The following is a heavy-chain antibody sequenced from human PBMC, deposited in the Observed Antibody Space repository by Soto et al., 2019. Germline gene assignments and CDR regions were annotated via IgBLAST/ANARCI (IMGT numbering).Heavy chain of an antibody. CDR1: GFTFSSYA. CDR3: ARDGDGDYEGAFDI. V-gene: IGHV3-30-3*01. D-gene: IGHD4-17*01. J-gene: IGHJ3*02. CDR2: ISYDGSNE. Sequence: QVQLVESGGGVVQPGRSPRLSCAASGFTFSSYAMHWVRQAPGKGLEWVAVISYDGSNEYYADSVKGRFTISRDNSKNTLHLQMNSLRAEDTAVYYCARDGDGDYEGAFDIWGQGTMVTVSS.